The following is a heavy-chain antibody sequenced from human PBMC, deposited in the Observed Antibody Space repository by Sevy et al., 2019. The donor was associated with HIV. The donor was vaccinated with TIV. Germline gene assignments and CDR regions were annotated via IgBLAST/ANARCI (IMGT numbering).Heavy chain of an antibody. J-gene: IGHJ4*02. CDR2: IWSDGAYQ. D-gene: IGHD3-22*01. CDR1: GFTFSSYA. V-gene: IGHV3-33*01. Sequence: GGSLRLSCAAAGFTFSSYAMHWVRQAPGKGLEWVAIIWSDGAYQFHGDSVKGRFTISRDNSKNTLYLQMNSLRVEDTAVYYCARWGYYYDNAAYYAFDSWAQGTLVTVSS. CDR3: ARWGYYYDNAAYYAFDS.